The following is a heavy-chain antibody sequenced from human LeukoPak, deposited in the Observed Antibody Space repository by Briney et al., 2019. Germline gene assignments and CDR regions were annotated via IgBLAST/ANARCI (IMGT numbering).Heavy chain of an antibody. Sequence: SVKVSCKASGGTFSSYAISWVRQAPGQGLEWMGGIIPIFGTANYAQKFQGRVTITTDESTSTAYMELSSLRSEDTAVYYCAGPGTTGDWFDPWGQGTLVTVSS. CDR3: AGPGTTGDWFDP. CDR1: GGTFSSYA. V-gene: IGHV1-69*05. D-gene: IGHD1-14*01. J-gene: IGHJ5*02. CDR2: IIPIFGTA.